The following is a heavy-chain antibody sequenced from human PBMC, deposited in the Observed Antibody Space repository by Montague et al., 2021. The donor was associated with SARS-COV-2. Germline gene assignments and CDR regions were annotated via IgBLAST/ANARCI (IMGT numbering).Heavy chain of an antibody. D-gene: IGHD3-16*02. CDR2: IYYSGST. J-gene: IGHJ4*02. CDR1: GGSISSYY. Sequence: SETLSLTCTVSGGSISSYYWSWVRQPPGKGLEWIGYIYYSGSTNYNPSLKSRVTISVATAKNQFSLKLSSVTAADTDVYYCSRGRRITNGCVIGWFSTFDYWGQGTLVTVSS. CDR3: SRGRRITNGCVIGWFSTFDY. V-gene: IGHV4-59*01.